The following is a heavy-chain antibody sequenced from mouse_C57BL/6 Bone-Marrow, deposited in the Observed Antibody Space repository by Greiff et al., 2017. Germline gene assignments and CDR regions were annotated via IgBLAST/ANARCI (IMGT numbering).Heavy chain of an antibody. Sequence: EVQLQQSGPELVKPGASVKISCKASGYTFTDYYMNWVKQSHGKSLEWIGDINPNNGGTSYNQKFKGKATLTVDKSSSTAYMELRSLTSEDSAVYYCARAPHYYGSSYDWYFDVWGTGTTVTVSS. CDR2: INPNNGGT. V-gene: IGHV1-26*01. D-gene: IGHD1-1*01. J-gene: IGHJ1*03. CDR1: GYTFTDYY. CDR3: ARAPHYYGSSYDWYFDV.